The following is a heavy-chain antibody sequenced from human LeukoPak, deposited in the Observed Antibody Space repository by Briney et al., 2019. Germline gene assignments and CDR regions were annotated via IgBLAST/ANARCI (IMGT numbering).Heavy chain of an antibody. CDR1: GFTFSSYA. J-gene: IGHJ4*02. CDR3: AKDRGAYWTSASSYYFDY. V-gene: IGHV3-23*01. D-gene: IGHD2-15*01. CDR2: ISGSGGST. Sequence: QTGGSLRLSCAASGFTFSSYAMSWVRQAPGKGLEWVSAISGSGGSTYYADSVKGRFTISRDNSKNTLYLQMNSLRAEDTAVYYCAKDRGAYWTSASSYYFDYWGQGTLVTVSS.